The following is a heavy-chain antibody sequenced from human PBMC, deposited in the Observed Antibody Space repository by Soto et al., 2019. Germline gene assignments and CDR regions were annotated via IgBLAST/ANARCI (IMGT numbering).Heavy chain of an antibody. Sequence: GGSLTLSCAASGVTVISNYMSWVRQAPGRGLEAVSLLYSLGSTFYADSVKGRFTISRDNFKNTVYLQMNSLRAEDTALYYCARGLYANSGWLDYWGQGT. CDR2: LYSLGST. CDR1: GVTVISNY. D-gene: IGHD6-19*01. CDR3: ARGLYANSGWLDY. J-gene: IGHJ4*02. V-gene: IGHV3-66*01.